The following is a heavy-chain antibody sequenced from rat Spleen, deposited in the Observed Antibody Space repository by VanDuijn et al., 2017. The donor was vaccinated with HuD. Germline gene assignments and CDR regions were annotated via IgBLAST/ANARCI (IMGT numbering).Heavy chain of an antibody. CDR3: TTSAYFDY. Sequence: EVRLVESGGGLVQPGRSLKLSCAASRFNFSDYTMAWVRQAPEKGLEWVATIFYDGSRTYYRDSVKGRFTISRDNAKSSLYLQMDSLRSEDTATYYCTTSAYFDYWGQGVMVTVSS. J-gene: IGHJ2*01. CDR1: RFNFSDYT. V-gene: IGHV5S10*01. D-gene: IGHD3-2*01. CDR2: IFYDGSRT.